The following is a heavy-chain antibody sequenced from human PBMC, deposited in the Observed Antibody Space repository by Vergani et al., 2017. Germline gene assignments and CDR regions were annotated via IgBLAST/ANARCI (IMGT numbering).Heavy chain of an antibody. J-gene: IGHJ6*02. D-gene: IGHD3-10*01. V-gene: IGHV1-2*02. CDR1: GYTFTGYY. CDR3: ARESSHMVRGVLNYYCMDV. Sequence: QVQLVQSGAEVKKPGASVKVSCKASGYTFTGYYMHWVRQAPGQGLEWMGWINPNSGGTNYAQKFQGRVTMTRDTSISTAYMELSRLRSDDTAVYYCARESSHMVRGVLNYYCMDVWGQGTTVTVSS. CDR2: INPNSGGT.